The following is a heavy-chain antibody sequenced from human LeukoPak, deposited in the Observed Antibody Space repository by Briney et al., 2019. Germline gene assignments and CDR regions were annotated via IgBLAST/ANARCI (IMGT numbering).Heavy chain of an antibody. D-gene: IGHD4-11*01. CDR3: ARGLPFDY. J-gene: IGHJ4*02. Sequence: SVKVSCKPSGYTFTAYGITWVRQAPGQGLEWMGGIIPIFGTANYAQKFQGRVTITADESTSTAYMELSSLRSEDAAVYYCARGLPFDYWGQGTLVTVSS. V-gene: IGHV1-69*13. CDR1: GYTFTAYG. CDR2: IIPIFGTA.